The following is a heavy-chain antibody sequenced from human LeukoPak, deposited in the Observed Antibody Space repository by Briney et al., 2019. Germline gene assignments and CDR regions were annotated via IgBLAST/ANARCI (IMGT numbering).Heavy chain of an antibody. CDR2: ILYDGSNK. V-gene: IGHV3-30*18. Sequence: GGSLRLSCAASEFTFSSYAMHWVRQAPGKGLEWVAVILYDGSNKKYADSVKGRFTISRDNSKNTLFLQMNSLRAEDTAVYYCAKDRYSGSYLTYWGQGTLVTVSS. CDR3: AKDRYSGSYLTY. D-gene: IGHD1-26*01. CDR1: EFTFSSYA. J-gene: IGHJ4*02.